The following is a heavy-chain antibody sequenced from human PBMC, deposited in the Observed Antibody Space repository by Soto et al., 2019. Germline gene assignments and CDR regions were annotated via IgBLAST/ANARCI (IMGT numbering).Heavy chain of an antibody. J-gene: IGHJ6*02. V-gene: IGHV4-30-4*01. CDR3: ARGPWLTGYYYYGMDV. CDR2: IYYSGST. Sequence: QVQLQESGPGLVKPSQTLSLTCTVSGGAISSGDYYWSWIRQPPGKGLEWIGYIYYSGSTYYNPSLKRRVTISVDTSKNQFSLELSSVTAADTAVYYCARGPWLTGYYYYGMDVWGQGTTVTVSS. D-gene: IGHD6-19*01. CDR1: GGAISSGDYY.